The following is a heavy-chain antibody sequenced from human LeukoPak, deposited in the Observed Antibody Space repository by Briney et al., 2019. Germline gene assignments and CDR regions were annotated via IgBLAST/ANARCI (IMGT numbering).Heavy chain of an antibody. CDR3: ARGGYHHGFDI. Sequence: GGSLRLSCAASEFTFTNYWMHWVRQAPGEGLVWVSRIDNVGSDSIYADSVKGRFTISRDNAKNTVYLQMHGLRADDTAVYYCARGGYHHGFDIWGQGTMVTVSS. CDR2: IDNVGSDS. CDR1: EFTFTNYW. D-gene: IGHD1-14*01. V-gene: IGHV3-74*01. J-gene: IGHJ3*02.